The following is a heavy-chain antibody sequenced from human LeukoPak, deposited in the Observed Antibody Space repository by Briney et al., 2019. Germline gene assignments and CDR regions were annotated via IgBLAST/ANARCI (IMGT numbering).Heavy chain of an antibody. V-gene: IGHV1-69*13. J-gene: IGHJ4*02. CDR1: GGTFSSYA. D-gene: IGHD6-13*01. CDR3: ARDLSGSSWTFDY. Sequence: SVKVSCKASGGTFSSYAISWVRQAPGQGLEWMGGIIPIFGTANYAQKFQGRVTITADESTSTAYMELSSLRSEDTAVYYCARDLSGSSWTFDYWGQGTLVTVSS. CDR2: IIPIFGTA.